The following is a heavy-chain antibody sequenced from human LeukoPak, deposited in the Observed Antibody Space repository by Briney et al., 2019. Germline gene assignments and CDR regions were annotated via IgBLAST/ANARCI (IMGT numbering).Heavy chain of an antibody. CDR1: GGSISSSSYY. J-gene: IGHJ4*02. D-gene: IGHD6-6*01. V-gene: IGHV4-39*01. CDR2: IYYSGST. CDR3: ARLGSIAAPKGDY. Sequence: SETLSLTCTVSGGSISSSSYYWGWIRQPPGKGLEWIGSIYYSGSTYYNPSLKSRVTISVDTSKNQFSLKLSSATAADTAVYYCARLGSIAAPKGDYWGQGTLVTVSS.